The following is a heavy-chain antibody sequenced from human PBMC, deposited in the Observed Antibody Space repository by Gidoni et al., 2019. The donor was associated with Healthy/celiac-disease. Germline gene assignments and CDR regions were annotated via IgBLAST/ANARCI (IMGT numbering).Heavy chain of an antibody. D-gene: IGHD4-17*01. CDR1: GVPCSSSA. Sequence: EVQLLESGAGLVQPGGSLSLCWSASGVPCSSSAMRWFRQAQGKGLEWGSAISGMGGSTYYADSVKGRLNISRDNSKNTLYLQMNSLRAEDTAVYYCAKDRVRSSGRTVTSGDYFDYWGQGTLVTVSS. CDR2: ISGMGGST. CDR3: AKDRVRSSGRTVTSGDYFDY. J-gene: IGHJ4*02. V-gene: IGHV3-23*01.